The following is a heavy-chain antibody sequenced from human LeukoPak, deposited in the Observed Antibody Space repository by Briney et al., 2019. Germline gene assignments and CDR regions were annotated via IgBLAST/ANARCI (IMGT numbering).Heavy chain of an antibody. CDR3: ARDPSDTAMVFDY. V-gene: IGHV3-30*04. D-gene: IGHD5-18*01. CDR2: ISYDGSNK. Sequence: GGSLRLSCAASGFTFSSYAMHWVRQAPGKGLEWVAVISYDGSNKYYADSVKGRFTISRDNSKNTLYLQMNSLRAEDTAVYYCARDPSDTAMVFDYWGQGTLVTVSS. CDR1: GFTFSSYA. J-gene: IGHJ4*02.